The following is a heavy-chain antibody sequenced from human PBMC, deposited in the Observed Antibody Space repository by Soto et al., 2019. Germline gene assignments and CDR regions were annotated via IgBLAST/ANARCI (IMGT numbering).Heavy chain of an antibody. CDR3: ARDKGILYGAGRMDY. Sequence: QVQLVQSGPEVKKPGASVKVSCKASGYTFKTNGISWVRQAPGQGLEWLGWISPHNDHTSNAQKFQGRVTMTTDTSTSKAYMELRSLGSDDTAVYYCARDKGILYGAGRMDYWGQGTLVTVSS. CDR1: GYTFKTNG. CDR2: ISPHNDHT. D-gene: IGHD1-26*01. J-gene: IGHJ4*02. V-gene: IGHV1-18*01.